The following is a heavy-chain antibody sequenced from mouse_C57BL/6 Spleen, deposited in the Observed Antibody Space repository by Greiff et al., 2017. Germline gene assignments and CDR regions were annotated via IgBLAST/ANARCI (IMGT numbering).Heavy chain of an antibody. Sequence: QVQLQQPGAELVKPGASVKMSCKASGYTFTSYWITWVKQRPGQGLEWIGDIYPGSGSTNYNEKFKSKATLTVDTSSSTAYMQLSSLSSEDSAVSYFAQGRNDGYSAGAMAYWGQGTSVPVSS. V-gene: IGHV1-55*01. CDR1: GYTFTSYW. D-gene: IGHD2-3*01. CDR3: AQGRNDGYSAGAMAY. CDR2: IYPGSGST. J-gene: IGHJ4*01.